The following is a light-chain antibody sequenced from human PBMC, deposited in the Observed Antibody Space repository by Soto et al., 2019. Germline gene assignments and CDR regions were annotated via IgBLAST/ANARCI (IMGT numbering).Light chain of an antibody. CDR1: SSDVGGYNY. J-gene: IGLJ2*01. CDR3: CSYAGNYILV. Sequence: QSALTQPPSVSGSPGQSVTISCTGTSSDVGGYNYVSWYQQHPGKAPKLMIYDVSKRPSGVPVRFSGSKSGNTASLTISGLQAEDEADYYCCSYAGNYILVFGGGTKLTVL. V-gene: IGLV2-11*01. CDR2: DVS.